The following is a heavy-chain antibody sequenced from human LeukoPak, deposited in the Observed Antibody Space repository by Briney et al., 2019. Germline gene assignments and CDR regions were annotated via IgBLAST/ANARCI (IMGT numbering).Heavy chain of an antibody. CDR3: ARRYCTDGNCYFLGPIFR. CDR1: GGSISSSSYH. J-gene: IGHJ4*02. D-gene: IGHD2-15*01. CDR2: IYYSGST. Sequence: SETLSLTCTVSGGSISSSSYHWGWIRQPPGKGLEWIGSIYYSGSTYYNPSLKSRVTISVDTSKNQFSLKLSSVTAADTAVYYCARRYCTDGNCYFLGPIFRWGQGTLVTVSS. V-gene: IGHV4-39*01.